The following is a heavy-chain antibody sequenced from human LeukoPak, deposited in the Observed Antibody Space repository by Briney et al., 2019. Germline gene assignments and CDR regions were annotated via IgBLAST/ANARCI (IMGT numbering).Heavy chain of an antibody. D-gene: IGHD6-19*01. CDR3: AQTVAVAGTSYFDY. V-gene: IGHV4-39*01. CDR1: GGSISSSSYY. J-gene: IGHJ4*02. Sequence: PSETLSLTCTVSGGSISSSSYYRGWIRQPPGKGLEWIGSIYYSGSTYYNPSLKSRVTISVDTSKNQFSLKLSSVTAADTAVYYCAQTVAVAGTSYFDYWGQGTLVTVSS. CDR2: IYYSGST.